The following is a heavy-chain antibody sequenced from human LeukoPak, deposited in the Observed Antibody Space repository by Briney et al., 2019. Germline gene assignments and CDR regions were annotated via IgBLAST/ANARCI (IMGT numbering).Heavy chain of an antibody. J-gene: IGHJ6*02. D-gene: IGHD2-15*01. CDR3: VRDSRSGGSCYD. Sequence: ASVKVSCKASGYTFTSYYMHWVRQAPGQGLEWMGIINPSGGSTSYAQKFQGRVTMTRDTSTSTVYMELSSLRSEDTAVYYCVRDSRSGGSCYDWGQGTTVTVSS. V-gene: IGHV1-46*01. CDR1: GYTFTSYY. CDR2: INPSGGST.